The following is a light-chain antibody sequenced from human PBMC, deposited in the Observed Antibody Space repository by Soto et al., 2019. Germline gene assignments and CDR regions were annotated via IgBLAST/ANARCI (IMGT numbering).Light chain of an antibody. J-gene: IGLJ2*01. Sequence: QSALTQPPSASGSPGQSVTVSCTGTSSDVGGYNYVSWYQQHPGKAPKLMIYEVSKRPSGVPDRFSGSKSGNTASPTVSGLRAEDEADYYCSSYAGSNNLVFGGGTQLTVL. CDR2: EVS. V-gene: IGLV2-8*01. CDR3: SSYAGSNNLV. CDR1: SSDVGGYNY.